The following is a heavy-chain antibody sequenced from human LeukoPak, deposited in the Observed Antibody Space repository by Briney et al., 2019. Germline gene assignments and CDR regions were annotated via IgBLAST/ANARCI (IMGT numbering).Heavy chain of an antibody. CDR3: ARGDYYDSSGYSQYFQH. J-gene: IGHJ1*01. CDR2: IWYDGSNK. D-gene: IGHD3-22*01. CDR1: GFTLKNAW. Sequence: GGSLRLSCVASGFTLKNAWMSWVRQAPGKGLEWVAVIWYDGSNKYYADSVKGRFTISRDNSKNTLYLQMNSLRAEDTAVYYCARGDYYDSSGYSQYFQHWGQGTLVTVSS. V-gene: IGHV3-33*08.